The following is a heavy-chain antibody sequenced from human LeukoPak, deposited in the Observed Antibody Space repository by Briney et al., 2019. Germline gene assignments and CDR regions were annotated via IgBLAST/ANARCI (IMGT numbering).Heavy chain of an antibody. J-gene: IGHJ4*02. CDR3: ARVGALGGHDF. CDR1: GGSISSSSYY. V-gene: IGHV4-39*07. CDR2: IYYSGST. Sequence: SETLSLTCTVSGGSISSSSYYWGWIRQPPGKGLEWIGSIYYSGSTYYNPSLKSRVTISVDTSKNQFSLKLNSVTAADTAVYYCARVGALGGHDFWGQGSLVTVSS. D-gene: IGHD1-26*01.